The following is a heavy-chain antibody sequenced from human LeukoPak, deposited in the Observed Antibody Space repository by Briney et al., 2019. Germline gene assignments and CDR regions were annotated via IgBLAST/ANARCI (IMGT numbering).Heavy chain of an antibody. D-gene: IGHD6-13*01. J-gene: IGHJ1*01. CDR1: GGSFSGYF. Sequence: PSETLSLTCAVYGGSFSGYFWNWVRQAPGKGLEWVSYISSSGNSIYYADSVKGRFTISRDNAKNSLYLQMNSLRAEDMAVYYCARGRFGSCWGQGTLVTVSS. CDR3: ARGRFGSC. CDR2: ISSSGNSI. V-gene: IGHV3-48*03.